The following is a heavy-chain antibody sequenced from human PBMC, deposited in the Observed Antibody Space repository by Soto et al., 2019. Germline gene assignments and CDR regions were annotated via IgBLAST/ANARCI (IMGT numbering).Heavy chain of an antibody. CDR3: ARDWCESHDFWSGYLGYYYYGMDV. J-gene: IGHJ6*02. CDR1: GYTFTSYG. Sequence: QVQLVQSGAEVKKPGASVKVSCKASGYTFTSYGISWVRQAPGQGLEWMGWISAYNGNTNYAQKLQGRVTMTTDTSTSTAYMELRSLRSDDTAVYYCARDWCESHDFWSGYLGYYYYGMDVWGQGTTVTVSS. D-gene: IGHD3-3*01. CDR2: ISAYNGNT. V-gene: IGHV1-18*01.